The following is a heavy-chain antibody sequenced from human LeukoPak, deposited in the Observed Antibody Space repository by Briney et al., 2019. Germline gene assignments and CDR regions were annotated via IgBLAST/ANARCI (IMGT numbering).Heavy chain of an antibody. J-gene: IGHJ4*02. CDR3: ARKIYFDY. CDR2: ISGTSKYI. Sequence: GGSLRLSCAASGFTFSYYTMHWVRQAPGKGLEWVSSISGTSKYIYYEDSLKGRFTISRDNSKNTLYLQMNSLRAEDTAVYYCARKIYFDYWGQGTLVTVSS. V-gene: IGHV3-21*04. CDR1: GFTFSYYT.